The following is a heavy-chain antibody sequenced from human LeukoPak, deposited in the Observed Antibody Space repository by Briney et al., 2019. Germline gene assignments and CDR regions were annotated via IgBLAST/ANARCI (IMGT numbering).Heavy chain of an antibody. CDR2: ISSSGSTI. Sequence: GGSLRLSCAASGFTFSDYYMSWIRQAPGKGLEWVSYISSSGSTIYYADSVKGRLTISRDNAKNSLYLQMNSLRAEDTAVYYCARGSTMVRGVIDYFDYWGQGTLVTVSS. CDR1: GFTFSDYY. CDR3: ARGSTMVRGVIDYFDY. J-gene: IGHJ4*02. D-gene: IGHD3-10*01. V-gene: IGHV3-11*01.